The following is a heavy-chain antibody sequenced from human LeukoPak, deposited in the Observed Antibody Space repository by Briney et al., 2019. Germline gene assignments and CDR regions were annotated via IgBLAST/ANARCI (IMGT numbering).Heavy chain of an antibody. J-gene: IGHJ3*02. CDR3: ARGRVGQWLVDAFDI. D-gene: IGHD6-19*01. V-gene: IGHV3-7*01. Sequence: PGGSLRLSCAASGFTFSSYWMGWVRQAPGNGPEWVANIKEDESEKNYVDSVKGRFTISRDSAKNALYLQMNSLRAEDTAVYYCARGRVGQWLVDAFDIWGQGTMVTVSS. CDR1: GFTFSSYW. CDR2: IKEDESEK.